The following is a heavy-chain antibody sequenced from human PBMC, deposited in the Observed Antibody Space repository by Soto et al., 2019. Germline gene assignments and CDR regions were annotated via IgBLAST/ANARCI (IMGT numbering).Heavy chain of an antibody. CDR1: GGSMTSGDQY. V-gene: IGHV4-31*03. Sequence: SETLSRTCTVTGGSMTSGDQYWTWIRHRPGEGLEWFGYINHRGSLYYNPSLKSRVSMSVDTSKNQFSLNPSSVTAADTAVYYCARELPQRQGRNMDVWGQGTTVTVSS. CDR2: INHRGSL. CDR3: ARELPQRQGRNMDV. J-gene: IGHJ6*02. D-gene: IGHD1-1*01.